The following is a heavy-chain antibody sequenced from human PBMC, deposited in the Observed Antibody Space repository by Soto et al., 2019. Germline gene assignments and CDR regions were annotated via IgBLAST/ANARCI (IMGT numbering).Heavy chain of an antibody. CDR3: ASDGSYYSGFDY. V-gene: IGHV1-46*01. J-gene: IGHJ4*02. CDR2: LNPSGGST. CDR1: GYPITSYY. D-gene: IGHD1-26*01. Sequence: QVQLVQSGAEVKKPGASVKVSCKASGYPITSYYMHWVRQAPGQGLEWMGILNPSGGSTSYAHKVQGRVTMARDTSTSTVYRELSSLRSEDTAVYYCASDGSYYSGFDYWVQGTLVTVS.